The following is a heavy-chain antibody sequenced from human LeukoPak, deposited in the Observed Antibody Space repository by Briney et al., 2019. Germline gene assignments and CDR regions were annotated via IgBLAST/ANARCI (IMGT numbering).Heavy chain of an antibody. CDR2: VDNSGRT. J-gene: IGHJ4*02. Sequence: SETLSLTCAVSGDSISASFWSWIRQSPGKGLEWIGYVDNSGRTNYYNPSLKSRVTISVDTSKNQFSLKLSSVTAADTAVYYCARNGRYCSGGSCYLDYWGQGTLVIVSS. CDR1: GDSISASF. CDR3: ARNGRYCSGGSCYLDY. D-gene: IGHD2-15*01. V-gene: IGHV4-59*08.